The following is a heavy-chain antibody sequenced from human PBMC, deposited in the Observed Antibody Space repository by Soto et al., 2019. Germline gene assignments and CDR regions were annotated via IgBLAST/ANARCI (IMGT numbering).Heavy chain of an antibody. CDR2: IYYSGST. J-gene: IGHJ5*02. D-gene: IGHD6-19*01. CDR3: ARVHSVAGTFDP. Sequence: SETLSLTCTVSGGSISSGDYYWSWIRQPPGKGLEWIGYIYYSGSTYYNPSLKSRVTISVDTSKNQFSLKLSSVTAADTAVYYCARVHSVAGTFDPWGQGTLVTVSS. CDR1: GGSISSGDYY. V-gene: IGHV4-30-4*01.